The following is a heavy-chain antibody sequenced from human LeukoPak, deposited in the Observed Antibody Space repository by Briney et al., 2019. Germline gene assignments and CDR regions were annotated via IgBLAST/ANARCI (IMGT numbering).Heavy chain of an antibody. CDR2: INHSGSP. CDR1: GGSFSDYY. CDR3: AKVYDFWSGYYGPKSGYYFDY. V-gene: IGHV4-34*01. J-gene: IGHJ4*02. D-gene: IGHD3-3*01. Sequence: SETLSLTCAVYGGSFSDYYWTWIRQPPGKGLEWIGEINHSGSPNNNPSLKSRVSISFDTSKNQFSLKLTSVTAEDTAVYYCAKVYDFWSGYYGPKSGYYFDYWGQGTLVTVSS.